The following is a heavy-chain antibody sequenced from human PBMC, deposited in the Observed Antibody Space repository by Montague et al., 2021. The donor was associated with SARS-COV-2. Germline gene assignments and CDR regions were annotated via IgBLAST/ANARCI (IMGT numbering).Heavy chain of an antibody. Sequence: SETLSLTCTVSGDSVSRGSSYWSWIRQPPGKGLEWIGYIYYTGSRKYNSSLKSRLTISVDTSMNQFSLKLSSVTAADTAVYYCARHARGEGYTSWFDSWGQGTLVTVSS. CDR1: GDSVSRGSSY. CDR2: IYYTGSR. CDR3: ARHARGEGYTSWFDS. V-gene: IGHV4-61*01. J-gene: IGHJ5*01. D-gene: IGHD5-24*01.